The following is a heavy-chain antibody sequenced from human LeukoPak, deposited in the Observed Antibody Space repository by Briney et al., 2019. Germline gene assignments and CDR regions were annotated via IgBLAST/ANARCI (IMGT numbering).Heavy chain of an antibody. Sequence: SETLSLTCTVFGGSISSGDYLWAWVRQPPGKALELIGNIRYPGTTFYNPSLQSRVTISVDTSKNQSSLKLTSVTAADTAVYYCLRSHGAHWGQGTLVIVSS. V-gene: IGHV4-39*01. D-gene: IGHD3-10*01. CDR1: GGSISSGDYL. J-gene: IGHJ4*02. CDR2: IRYPGTT. CDR3: LRSHGAH.